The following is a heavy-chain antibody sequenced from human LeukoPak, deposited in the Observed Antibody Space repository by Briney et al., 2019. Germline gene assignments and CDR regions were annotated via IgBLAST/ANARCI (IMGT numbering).Heavy chain of an antibody. J-gene: IGHJ4*02. Sequence: GGSLRLSCAASGFTFSDYYMSWIRQAPGKGLEWVSHISSSGSTIYYADSVKGRFTISRDNAKNSLYLQMNSLRAEDTAVYYCASDRATYYYDSSGYYWGQGTLVTVSS. CDR3: ASDRATYYYDSSGYY. CDR1: GFTFSDYY. CDR2: ISSSGSTI. D-gene: IGHD3-22*01. V-gene: IGHV3-11*01.